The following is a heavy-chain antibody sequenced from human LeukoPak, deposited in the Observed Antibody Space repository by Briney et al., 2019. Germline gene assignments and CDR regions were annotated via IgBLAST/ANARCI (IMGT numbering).Heavy chain of an antibody. Sequence: ASVKVSCKASGYTLTSYDINRVRQATGQGLEWMGWMNPNRGNIGYAQKFQDRFTITRNTSISTAYMELSSLRSEDTAVYYCARTYYYDSSGYYPIYYFDYWGQGTLVTVSS. CDR2: MNPNRGNI. CDR3: ARTYYYDSSGYYPIYYFDY. V-gene: IGHV1-8*03. D-gene: IGHD3-22*01. CDR1: GYTLTSYD. J-gene: IGHJ4*02.